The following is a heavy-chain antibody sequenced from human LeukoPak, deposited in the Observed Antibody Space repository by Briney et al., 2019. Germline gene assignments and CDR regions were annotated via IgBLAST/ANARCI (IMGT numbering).Heavy chain of an antibody. CDR3: AKGLWDNASAWGFGYYDSSGYYHTIY. Sequence: GGSLRLSCAASGFTFSSYAMSWVRQAPGKGLEWVSAISGSGGSTYYADSVKGRFTISRDNSKNTLYLQMNSLRAEDTAVYYCAKGLWDNASAWGFGYYDSSGYYHTIYWGQGTLVTVSS. D-gene: IGHD3-22*01. J-gene: IGHJ4*02. CDR1: GFTFSSYA. V-gene: IGHV3-23*01. CDR2: ISGSGGST.